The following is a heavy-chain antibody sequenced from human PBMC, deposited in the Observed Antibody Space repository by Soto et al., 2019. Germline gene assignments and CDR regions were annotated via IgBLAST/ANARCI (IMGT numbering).Heavy chain of an antibody. CDR3: TTETGY. V-gene: IGHV3-15*07. J-gene: IGHJ4*02. CDR1: GFTFTNAW. CDR2: IRSKTDGGTP. Sequence: EVQLVESGGGLVKPGESLRLSCAASGFTFTNAWMNWVRQAPGKGLEWVGRIRSKTDGGTPDYAAPVKGRFTISRDDSKYTLYVQMTRLKTEDTVIYYCTTETGYWGQGTLVTVSS.